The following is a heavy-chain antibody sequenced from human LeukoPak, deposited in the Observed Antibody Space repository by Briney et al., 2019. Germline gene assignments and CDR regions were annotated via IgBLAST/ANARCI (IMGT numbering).Heavy chain of an antibody. CDR2: IYYSGST. CDR3: ARGESRIAVRPFDP. V-gene: IGHV4-59*01. CDR1: GGSISSYY. Sequence: PSETLSLTCTVSGGSISSYYWSWIRQPPGKGLEWIGYIYYSGSTNYNPSLKSRVTISVDTSKNQFSLKLSSVTAADTAVYYCARGESRIAVRPFDPWGQGTLVTVSS. D-gene: IGHD6-19*01. J-gene: IGHJ5*02.